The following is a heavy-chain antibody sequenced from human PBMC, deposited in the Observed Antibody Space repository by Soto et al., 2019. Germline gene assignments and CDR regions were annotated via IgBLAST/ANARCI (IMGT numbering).Heavy chain of an antibody. CDR2: ISYDGGNK. CDR1: GFTFSNYA. Sequence: QVQLVESGGGVVQPGRSLRLSCAVSGFTFSNYAMHWVRQAPGKGLGWVAVISYDGGNKYYADSVKGRFTISRDNSKNTLYLQMNNLRAEDTAVYYCARDPGYYDSSGSYFYYFDKWGQGTLVTVSS. V-gene: IGHV3-30-3*01. CDR3: ARDPGYYDSSGSYFYYFDK. D-gene: IGHD3-22*01. J-gene: IGHJ4*02.